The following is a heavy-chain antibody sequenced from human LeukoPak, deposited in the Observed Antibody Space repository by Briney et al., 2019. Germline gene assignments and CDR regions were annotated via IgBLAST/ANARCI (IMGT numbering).Heavy chain of an antibody. CDR1: GFTFYDFC. Sequence: GGSLRRSSAASGFTFYDFCLIWLPQAAGRGWVWVSYIGSSASITNYTDAVEGRFTISRESATKSLHLQMYSLRVEDTAVYYCVRGIAGRIATFGGIRGGYFDYWGQGTLVTVSS. J-gene: IGHJ4*02. D-gene: IGHD3-3*01. CDR3: VRGIAGRIATFGGIRGGYFDY. V-gene: IGHV3-11*06. CDR2: IGSSASIT.